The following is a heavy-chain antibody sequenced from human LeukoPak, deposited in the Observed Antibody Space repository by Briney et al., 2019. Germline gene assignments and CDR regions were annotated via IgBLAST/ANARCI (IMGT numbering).Heavy chain of an antibody. CDR1: GGTFSSYA. V-gene: IGHV1-69*13. Sequence: ASVKVSCKASGGTFSSYAISWVRQAPGPGLEWMGGIIPIFGTANYAQKFQGRVTITADESTSTAYMELSSLRSEDTAVYYCARAGGYALDVWGQGTTVTVSS. J-gene: IGHJ6*02. D-gene: IGHD2-2*01. CDR3: ARAGGYALDV. CDR2: IIPIFGTA.